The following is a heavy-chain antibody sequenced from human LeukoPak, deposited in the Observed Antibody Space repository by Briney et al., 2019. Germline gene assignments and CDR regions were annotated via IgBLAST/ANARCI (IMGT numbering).Heavy chain of an antibody. V-gene: IGHV3-23*01. J-gene: IGHJ3*01. CDR2: INDNGGRT. CDR1: GFTFSSYS. D-gene: IGHD2-8*01. Sequence: PGGSLRLSCAASGFTFSSYSMNWVRQAPGKGLEWVSGINDNGGRTYYTDSVKGRFTISRDDSKNTLFLQMNSLRVEDTAIYYCAKDSFSYNGVFDALDVWGQGSMVTVSS. CDR3: AKDSFSYNGVFDALDV.